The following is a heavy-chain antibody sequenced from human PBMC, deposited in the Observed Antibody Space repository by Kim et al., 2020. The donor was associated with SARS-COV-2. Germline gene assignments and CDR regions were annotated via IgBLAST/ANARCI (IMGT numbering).Heavy chain of an antibody. J-gene: IGHJ2*01. V-gene: IGHV4-59*01. CDR1: GGSISSYY. CDR2: IYYSGST. Sequence: SETLSLTCTVSGGSISSYYWSWIRQPPGKGLEWIGYIYYSGSTNYNPSLKSRVTISVDTSKNQFSLKLSSVTAADTAVYYCARGDYGDYGGWYFDLWGRGTLVTVSS. D-gene: IGHD4-17*01. CDR3: ARGDYGDYGGWYFDL.